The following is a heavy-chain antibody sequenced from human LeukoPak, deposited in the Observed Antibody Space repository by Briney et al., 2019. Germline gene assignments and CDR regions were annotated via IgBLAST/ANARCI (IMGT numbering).Heavy chain of an antibody. D-gene: IGHD3-10*01. CDR1: GGSISSSSYY. CDR3: ARHSSYYGNFDY. J-gene: IGHJ4*02. CDR2: IYDSGSS. V-gene: IGHV4-39*01. Sequence: SETLSLTCTVSGGSISSSSYYWGWIRQPPGKGMEWIGSIYDSGSSYYNPSLKSRVTISVDTSKNQFSLKLSSVTAADTAVYYCARHSSYYGNFDYWGQGTLVTVSS.